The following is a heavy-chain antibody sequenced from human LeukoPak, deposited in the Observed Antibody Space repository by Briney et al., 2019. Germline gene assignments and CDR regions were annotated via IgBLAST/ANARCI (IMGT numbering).Heavy chain of an antibody. Sequence: SETLSLTCTVSGGSISSYYRSWIRQPPGKGLEWIGYIYYSGSTNYNPSLKSRVTISVDTSKNQFSRKLSSVTAADTAVYYCESFYSSRGYWGQGTLVTVSS. V-gene: IGHV4-59*08. J-gene: IGHJ4*02. CDR2: IYYSGST. CDR3: ESFYSSRGY. D-gene: IGHD6-19*01. CDR1: GGSISSYY.